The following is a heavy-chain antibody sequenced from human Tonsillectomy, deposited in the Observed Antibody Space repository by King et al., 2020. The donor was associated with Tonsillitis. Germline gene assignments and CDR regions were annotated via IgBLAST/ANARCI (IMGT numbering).Heavy chain of an antibody. CDR2: IYPGDSDT. V-gene: IGHV5-51*01. CDR1: GYNFTTYW. D-gene: IGHD3-22*01. J-gene: IGHJ4*02. Sequence: VQLVESGAEVKKPGESLKISCKDSGYNFTTYWIAWVRQMPGKGLEWMGIIYPGDSDTRYGPSFQGQVTISADKSISTAYLQWSSLKASDTAMYYCARLYYYDSGVYNYYFDYWGQGTLVTVSS. CDR3: ARLYYYDSGVYNYYFDY.